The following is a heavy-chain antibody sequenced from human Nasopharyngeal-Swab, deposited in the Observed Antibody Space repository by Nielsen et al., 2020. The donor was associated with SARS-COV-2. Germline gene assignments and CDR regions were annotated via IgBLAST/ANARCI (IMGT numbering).Heavy chain of an antibody. D-gene: IGHD3-10*02. CDR2: ARFRGIT. CDR1: GGSISNYY. J-gene: IGHJ5*02. CDR3: AKIVRGGTYDGWFDP. V-gene: IGHV4-4*09. Sequence: SETLSLTCTVSGGSISNYYWSWIRQPPGRGLEWIASARFRGITNYNPSLKSRVTMSIVTSKNQFSLRLTSLTAADTAVYYCAKIVRGGTYDGWFDPWGRGTLVTVSS.